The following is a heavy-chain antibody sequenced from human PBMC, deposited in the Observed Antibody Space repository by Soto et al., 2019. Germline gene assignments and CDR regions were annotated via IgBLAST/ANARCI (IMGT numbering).Heavy chain of an antibody. CDR3: ARVSLIDPPWEYYYDSSGYPFGYFDY. CDR2: ISSSSSYI. D-gene: IGHD3-22*01. J-gene: IGHJ4*02. Sequence: GGSLRLSCAASGFTFSSYSMNWVRQAPGKGLEWVSSISSSSSYIYYADSVKGRFTISRDNAKNSLYLQMKSLGAEDTAVYYCARVSLIDPPWEYYYDSSGYPFGYFDYWGQGTLVTVSS. CDR1: GFTFSSYS. V-gene: IGHV3-21*01.